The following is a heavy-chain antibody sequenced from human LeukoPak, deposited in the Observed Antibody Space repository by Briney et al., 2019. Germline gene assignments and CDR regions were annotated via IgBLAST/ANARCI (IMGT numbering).Heavy chain of an antibody. J-gene: IGHJ4*02. CDR2: IIGSGGST. V-gene: IGHV3-23*01. CDR1: GFTFSSYA. D-gene: IGHD3-3*01. Sequence: GGSLRLSCAASGFTFSSYAMSWVRQAPGKGLEWVSAIIGSGGSTYYADSVKGRFTISRDNSKNTLYLQMNSMRAEDTAVYYCAKAGTIFGVVTPFDYWGQGTLVTVSS. CDR3: AKAGTIFGVVTPFDY.